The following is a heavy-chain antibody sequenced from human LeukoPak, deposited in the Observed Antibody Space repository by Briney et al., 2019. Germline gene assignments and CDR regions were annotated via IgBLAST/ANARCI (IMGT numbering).Heavy chain of an antibody. J-gene: IGHJ3*02. V-gene: IGHV3-23*01. CDR3: ARDLPIPYDSRETTI. CDR1: GFTFSSYA. Sequence: PGGSLRLACAASGFTFSSYAMSWVCQAPGKGLERVTAISGSGGSTYYADSVKGRFTISRDNSKNTLYLQMNSLRAEDTAVYYCARDLPIPYDSRETTIWGQGTMVTVSS. CDR2: ISGSGGST. D-gene: IGHD3-22*01.